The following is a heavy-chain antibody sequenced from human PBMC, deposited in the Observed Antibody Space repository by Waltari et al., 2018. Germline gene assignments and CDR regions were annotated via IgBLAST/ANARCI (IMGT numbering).Heavy chain of an antibody. CDR2: INPDGGST. CDR3: ARDNPSPVFDYYYGMDV. D-gene: IGHD2-21*01. Sequence: QVQLVQSGAEVKKPGASVKVSCKASGYTFTSYYMHWVRQAPGQGLEWMGIINPDGGSTSYAQKFQGRVTMIRDTSTSTVYMELSSLRSEDTAVYYWARDNPSPVFDYYYGMDVWGQGTTVTVSS. CDR1: GYTFTSYY. V-gene: IGHV1-46*01. J-gene: IGHJ6*02.